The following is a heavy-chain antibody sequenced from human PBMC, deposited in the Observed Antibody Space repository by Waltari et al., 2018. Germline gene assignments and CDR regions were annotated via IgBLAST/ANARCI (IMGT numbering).Heavy chain of an antibody. D-gene: IGHD3-22*01. J-gene: IGHJ4*02. V-gene: IGHV1-8*01. Sequence: QVQLVQSGAEVKKPGAAVKVSCKASGYTVTSYDINWVRQATGQGLEWMGWMNPTSGNTGYAQKFQGRVTMTRNTSISTAYMELSSLRSEDTAVYYCARSRDDSSGYLLDYWGQGTLVTVSS. CDR3: ARSRDDSSGYLLDY. CDR2: MNPTSGNT. CDR1: GYTVTSYD.